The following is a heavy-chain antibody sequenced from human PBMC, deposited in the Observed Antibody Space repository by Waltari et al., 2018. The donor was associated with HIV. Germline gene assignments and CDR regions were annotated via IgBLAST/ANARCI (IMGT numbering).Heavy chain of an antibody. CDR1: GFTFSRYN. CDR3: AHITGTTFDY. J-gene: IGHJ4*02. Sequence: EVQLVESGGGLVKPGGSLRLSCAASGFTFSRYNMNWVRQAPGKGLEWVSSISSSSSYIYSTDAVKGRFTISRDNAKNSLYLQMNSLRAEDTAVYYCAHITGTTFDYWGQGTLVTVSS. D-gene: IGHD1-7*01. V-gene: IGHV3-21*01. CDR2: ISSSSSYI.